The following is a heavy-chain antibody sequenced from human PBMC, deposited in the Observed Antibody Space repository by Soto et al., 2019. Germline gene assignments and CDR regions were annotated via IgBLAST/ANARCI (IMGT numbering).Heavy chain of an antibody. Sequence: PGGSLRLSCAASGFTFSDYYMSWIRQAPGKGLEWVSYISSSGSTIYYADSVKGRFTISRDNAKNSLYLQMNSLRAEDTAVYYCASTPYFDWLLSFGEFDPWGQGTLVTVSS. D-gene: IGHD3-9*01. J-gene: IGHJ5*02. CDR3: ASTPYFDWLLSFGEFDP. V-gene: IGHV3-11*04. CDR2: ISSSGSTI. CDR1: GFTFSDYY.